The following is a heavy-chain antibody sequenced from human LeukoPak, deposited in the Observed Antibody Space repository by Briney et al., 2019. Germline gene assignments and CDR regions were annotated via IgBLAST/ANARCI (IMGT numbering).Heavy chain of an antibody. V-gene: IGHV4-59*08. CDR1: GGSISSYY. CDR3: ARHKGSSTWYPFDY. Sequence: PSETLSLTCIVSGGSISSYYWSWIRQPPGKGLEWIGYMSKSGSTNYNPSLQSRVTILVDTSKNQFSLKLSSATAADTAVYYCARHKGSSTWYPFDYWGQGTLVTVSS. J-gene: IGHJ4*02. CDR2: MSKSGST. D-gene: IGHD6-13*01.